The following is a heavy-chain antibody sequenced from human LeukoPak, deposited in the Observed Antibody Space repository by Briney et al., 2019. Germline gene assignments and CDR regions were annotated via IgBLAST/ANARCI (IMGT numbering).Heavy chain of an antibody. CDR3: ARDGLAAATLHWCFDL. D-gene: IGHD2-15*01. V-gene: IGHV3-69-1*01. CDR1: GFTFSDYY. J-gene: IGHJ2*01. CDR2: ISSSSYI. Sequence: PGGSLRLSCAASGFTFSDYYMSWIRQAPGKGLEWVSSISSSSYIYYADSVKGRFTISRDNARNSLYLQMNSLRAEDTAVYYCARDGLAAATLHWCFDLWGRGTLVTVSS.